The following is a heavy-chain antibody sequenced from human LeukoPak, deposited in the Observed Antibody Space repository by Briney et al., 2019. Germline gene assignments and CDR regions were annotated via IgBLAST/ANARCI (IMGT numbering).Heavy chain of an antibody. Sequence: SGRSLRLSCAASGFTFDDYAMHWVRQAPGKGLEWVSGISWNSGSIGYADSVKGRFTISRDNAKNTLYLQMNSLRAEDTAIYYCARGYSTGWYDYWGQGTLVTVSS. CDR2: ISWNSGSI. CDR1: GFTFDDYA. D-gene: IGHD6-19*01. CDR3: ARGYSTGWYDY. J-gene: IGHJ4*02. V-gene: IGHV3-9*01.